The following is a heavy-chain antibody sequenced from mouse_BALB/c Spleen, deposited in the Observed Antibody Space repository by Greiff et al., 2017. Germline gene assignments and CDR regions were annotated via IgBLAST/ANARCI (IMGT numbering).Heavy chain of an antibody. Sequence: VQLKQSGAELVKPGASVKLSCTASGFNIKDTYMHWVKQRPEQGLEWIGRIDPANGNTKYDPKFQGKATITADTSSNTAYLQLSSLTSEDTAVYYCASINAAYFDYWGQGTTLTVSS. J-gene: IGHJ2*01. CDR3: ASINAAYFDY. D-gene: IGHD1-2*01. CDR1: GFNIKDTY. V-gene: IGHV14-3*02. CDR2: IDPANGNT.